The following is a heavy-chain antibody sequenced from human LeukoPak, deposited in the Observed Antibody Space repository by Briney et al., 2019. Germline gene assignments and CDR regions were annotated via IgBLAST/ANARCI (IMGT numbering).Heavy chain of an antibody. CDR2: ISAYNGNT. D-gene: IGHD3-22*01. Sequence: ASVTVSCTASGYTFTSYGFCWVRLAPGQGLEWVGWISAYNGNTNYSKKPQGKVTMTTDTSTSKPFMQLRSLRSAATAAVYYWGAGRPYYYDSSGYLDYGGQGTLVTVSS. J-gene: IGHJ4*02. CDR1: GYTFTSYG. CDR3: GAGRPYYYDSSGYLDY. V-gene: IGHV1-18*01.